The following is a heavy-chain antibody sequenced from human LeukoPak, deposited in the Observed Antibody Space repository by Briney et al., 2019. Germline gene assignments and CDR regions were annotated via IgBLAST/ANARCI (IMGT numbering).Heavy chain of an antibody. CDR2: INHSGST. V-gene: IGHV4-34*01. Sequence: SETLSLTCAVYGGSFSGYYWSWIRQPPGKGLEWIGEINHSGSTNYNPSLKSRVTISVDTSKNQFSLKLSSVTAADTAVYYCARGLAAAGEFDYWGQGTLVTVSS. J-gene: IGHJ4*02. D-gene: IGHD6-13*01. CDR3: ARGLAAAGEFDY. CDR1: GGSFSGYY.